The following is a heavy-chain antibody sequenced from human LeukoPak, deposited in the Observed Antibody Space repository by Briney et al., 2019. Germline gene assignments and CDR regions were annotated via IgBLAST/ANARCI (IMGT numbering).Heavy chain of an antibody. CDR1: GFTFGSYG. CDR3: ARARHGILTGYYLDY. CDR2: IWYDGSNR. J-gene: IGHJ4*02. D-gene: IGHD3-9*01. V-gene: IGHV3-33*01. Sequence: GRSLKLSCAASGFTFGSYGMHWVRQAPGKGLEWVTVIWYDGSNRYYAGSVKGRFTISRDNSKDTLYLQMNSLRAEDTAVYYCARARHGILTGYYLDYWGQGTLVTVSS.